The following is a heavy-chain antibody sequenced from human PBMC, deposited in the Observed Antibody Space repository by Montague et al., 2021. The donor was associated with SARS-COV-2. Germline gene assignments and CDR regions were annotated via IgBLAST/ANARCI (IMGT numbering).Heavy chain of an antibody. Sequence: SETLSLTSTLSGGSISSSSYYWGWIRQPPGKGLEWIGSIYYSGSTYYNPSLKSRVTISVDTSKNQFSLKLSSVTAADTAVYYCARAFTDWLRYYGMDVGGQGTTVTVSS. J-gene: IGHJ6*02. CDR1: GGSISSSSYY. CDR2: IYYSGST. CDR3: ARAFTDWLRYYGMDV. D-gene: IGHD3-9*01. V-gene: IGHV4-39*01.